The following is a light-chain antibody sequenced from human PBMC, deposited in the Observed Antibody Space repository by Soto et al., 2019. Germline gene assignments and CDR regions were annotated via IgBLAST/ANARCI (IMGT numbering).Light chain of an antibody. CDR1: QSISSSK. CDR2: GAS. J-gene: IGKJ2*01. Sequence: EIVMTQSPATLSVSPGESATLSCRASQSISSSKLAWYQQNPGQAPRLLMYGASNRATGIPARFSGSGSGTNFTLTISSLQPEDFATYYCQQSYRTPHTFGQGTKLETK. V-gene: IGKV3D-7*01. CDR3: QQSYRTPHT.